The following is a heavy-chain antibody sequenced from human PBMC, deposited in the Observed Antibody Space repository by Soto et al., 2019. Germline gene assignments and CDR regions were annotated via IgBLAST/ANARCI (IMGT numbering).Heavy chain of an antibody. J-gene: IGHJ1*01. V-gene: IGHV1-18*01. Sequence: ASVKVSSKASGYTFTSYGISWVRQAPGQGLEWMGWISAYNGNTNYAQKLQGRVTMTTDTSTSTAYMELRSLRSDDTAVYYCASLGGGYGDFYFQHWGQDTLVTVSS. CDR1: GYTFTSYG. D-gene: IGHD4-17*01. CDR2: ISAYNGNT. CDR3: ASLGGGYGDFYFQH.